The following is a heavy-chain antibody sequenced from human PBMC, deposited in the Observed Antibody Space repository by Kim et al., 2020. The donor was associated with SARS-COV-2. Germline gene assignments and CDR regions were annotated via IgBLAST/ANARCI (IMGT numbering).Heavy chain of an antibody. J-gene: IGHJ4*02. Sequence: YADSVKGRFTVSRDNAKNTLYLRMDNLRVEDTALYYCAKDHESSGWPTFDYWGQGTQVTVSS. CDR3: AKDHESSGWPTFDY. D-gene: IGHD3-22*01. V-gene: IGHV3-23*01.